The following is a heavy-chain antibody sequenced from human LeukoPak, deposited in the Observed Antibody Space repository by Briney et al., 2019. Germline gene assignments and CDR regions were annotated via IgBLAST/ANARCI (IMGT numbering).Heavy chain of an antibody. D-gene: IGHD6-19*01. CDR3: ARDIAVPGSAY. CDR2: IWYDGSNK. J-gene: IGHJ4*02. CDR1: GFTFSSYG. V-gene: IGHV3-33*01. Sequence: GGSLRLSCAASGFTFSSYGMHWVRQAPGKGLEWVAVIWYDGSNKYYADSVKGRFTISRDNSKNTLYLQMNSLRAEDTAVYYCARDIAVPGSAYWGQGTLVTVSS.